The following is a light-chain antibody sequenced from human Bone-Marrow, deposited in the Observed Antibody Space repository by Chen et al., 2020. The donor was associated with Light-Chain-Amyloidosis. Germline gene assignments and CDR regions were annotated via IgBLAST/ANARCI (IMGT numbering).Light chain of an antibody. Sequence: SYELTQPPSVSVSPGQTARITCSGDDLPTKYAYWYQQKPGQAPVLVLHSDTARPRAIAERFSGASSGTTATLTISGVQAEDEADYHCQSADSSGTYEVIVGGGTKLTVL. CDR1: DLPTKY. J-gene: IGLJ2*01. CDR2: SDT. V-gene: IGLV3-25*03. CDR3: QSADSSGTYEVI.